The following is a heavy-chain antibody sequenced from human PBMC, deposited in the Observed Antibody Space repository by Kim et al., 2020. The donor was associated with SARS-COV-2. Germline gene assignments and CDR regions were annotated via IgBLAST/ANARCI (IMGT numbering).Heavy chain of an antibody. V-gene: IGHV3-74*01. CDR3: ARRTAAGSYYFFDY. D-gene: IGHD1-26*01. Sequence: ADYVEGRFIISRDNAKNTLYLQMNSLRAEDTAVYYCARRTAAGSYYFFDYWGQGTLVTVSS. J-gene: IGHJ4*02.